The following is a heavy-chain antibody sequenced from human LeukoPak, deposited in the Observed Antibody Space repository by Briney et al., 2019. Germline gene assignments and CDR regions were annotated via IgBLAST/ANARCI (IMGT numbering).Heavy chain of an antibody. CDR1: GFPFSTYA. Sequence: GGSLRLSCAASGFPFSTYAMNWVRQAPGKGLEYVSAISTNGGSTYYADSVKGRFTISRDNSKNTLYLQMSSLRAEDTAMYYCVNGDQSSWYRTLLYWGQGTLVTVSS. D-gene: IGHD6-13*01. V-gene: IGHV3-64D*06. CDR2: ISTNGGST. J-gene: IGHJ4*02. CDR3: VNGDQSSWYRTLLY.